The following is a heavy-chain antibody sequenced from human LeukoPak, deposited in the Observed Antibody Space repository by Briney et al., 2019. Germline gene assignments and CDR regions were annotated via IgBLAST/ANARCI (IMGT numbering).Heavy chain of an antibody. CDR3: ASTYYYDSSGYRADY. V-gene: IGHV4-59*01. CDR1: GGSISSYY. CDR2: IYYSGST. Sequence: PSETLSLTCTVSGGSISSYYWSWIRQPPGKGLEWIGYIYYSGSTNYNPSLKSRVTILVDTSKNQFSLKLSSVTAADTAVYYCASTYYYDSSGYRADYWGQGTLVTVSS. D-gene: IGHD3-22*01. J-gene: IGHJ4*02.